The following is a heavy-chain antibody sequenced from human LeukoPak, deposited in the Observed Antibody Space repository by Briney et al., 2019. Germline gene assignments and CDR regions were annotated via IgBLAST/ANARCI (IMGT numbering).Heavy chain of an antibody. D-gene: IGHD5-24*01. V-gene: IGHV3-53*01. CDR2: IFSNGDT. Sequence: GGSLRLSCTASALTVSRNYMLWVRQAPGKGLEWVSLIFSNGDTHYADSVKGRFTISRDTSKNTVSLQMNSLRVEDTAMYYCTRDQMNYWGQGTLVTVSS. CDR1: ALTVSRNY. J-gene: IGHJ4*02. CDR3: TRDQMNY.